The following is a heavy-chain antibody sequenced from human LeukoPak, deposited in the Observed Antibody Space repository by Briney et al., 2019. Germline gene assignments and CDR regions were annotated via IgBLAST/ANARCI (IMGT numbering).Heavy chain of an antibody. CDR1: GFTFRSHA. J-gene: IGHJ4*02. CDR3: ARQSGSYYLVPYHGYYFDY. V-gene: IGHV3-23*01. D-gene: IGHD1-26*01. CDR2: IYENGGTT. Sequence: GGSLRLSCVGSGFTFRSHAMSWVRQAPEKGLEFVSGIYENGGTTYYADSVKGRFTISRDNSKNTLYLQMNSLRAEDTAVYYCARQSGSYYLVPYHGYYFDYWGQGTLVTVSS.